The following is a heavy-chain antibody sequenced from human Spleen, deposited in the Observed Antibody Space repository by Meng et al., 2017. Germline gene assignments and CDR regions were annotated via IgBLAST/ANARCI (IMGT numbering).Heavy chain of an antibody. CDR1: CGSISSYY. D-gene: IGHD2-15*01. V-gene: IGHV4-59*08. CDR3: ARGGWSLDY. CDR2: IYYSGST. Sequence: QVQLQDSGPGLVKPSETLSLTCPVSCGSISSYYWSWIRQPPGKGLEWIGYIYYSGSTNYNLSLKSRVTISVDTAKSQFSLNLGSVTAADTAVYYCARGGWSLDYWGQGTLVTVSS. J-gene: IGHJ4*02.